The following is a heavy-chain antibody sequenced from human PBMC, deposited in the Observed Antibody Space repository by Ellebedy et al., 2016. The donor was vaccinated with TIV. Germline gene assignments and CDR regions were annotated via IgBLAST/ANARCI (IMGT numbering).Heavy chain of an antibody. D-gene: IGHD6-13*01. CDR1: GFTFSSYA. V-gene: IGHV4-34*01. CDR2: INHSGST. Sequence: ESLKISCAASGFTFSSYAMSSVRQPPGKGLEWIGEINHSGSTNYKPSLKSRVTIAVDTSKNQFSLKLSSVTAADTAVYYCARDGSSSWYLVHYYYYGMDVWGQGTTVTVSS. J-gene: IGHJ6*02. CDR3: ARDGSSSWYLVHYYYYGMDV.